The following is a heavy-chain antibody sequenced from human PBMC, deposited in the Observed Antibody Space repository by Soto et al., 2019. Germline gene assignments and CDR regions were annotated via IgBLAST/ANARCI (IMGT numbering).Heavy chain of an antibody. CDR3: ARAGWSDSWYFDY. J-gene: IGHJ4*02. CDR1: DGSISKYY. V-gene: IGHV4-59*01. CDR2: IFYSGIT. Sequence: PSETLSLTCTVSDGSISKYYWSWIRQPPGKGLEWIGYIFYSGITNYNPSLKSRVTISVDTSNNQFSLKLSSVTAADTAVYYCARAGWSDSWYFDYWGQGSLVTVSS. D-gene: IGHD6-13*01.